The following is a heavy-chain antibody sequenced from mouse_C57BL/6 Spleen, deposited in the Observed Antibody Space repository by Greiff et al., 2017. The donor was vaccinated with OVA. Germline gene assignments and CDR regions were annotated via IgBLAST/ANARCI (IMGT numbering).Heavy chain of an antibody. CDR1: GFTFSSYA. CDR3: ARDRDYYGSRDY. Sequence: EVKLVESGGGLVKPGGSLKLSCAASGFTFSSYAMSWVRQTPEQRLEWVATISDGGSYTYYPDNVKGRFTISRDNAKNNLYLQMSHLKSEDTAMYYCARDRDYYGSRDYWGQGTTLTVSS. D-gene: IGHD1-1*01. V-gene: IGHV5-4*01. J-gene: IGHJ2*01. CDR2: ISDGGSYT.